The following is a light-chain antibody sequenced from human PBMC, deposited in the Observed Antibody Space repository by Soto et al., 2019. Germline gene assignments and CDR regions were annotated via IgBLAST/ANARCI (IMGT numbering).Light chain of an antibody. J-gene: IGKJ1*01. V-gene: IGKV1-5*03. Sequence: DIQMTQSPSTLSASVGDRVTITCRASQSISNWLAWYQQKPGKAPKLLIYKASSLESGVPSRFSGSRSGTEFTLTISSLQPDDFATYYCQQYNSFSRTFGQGTKVDI. CDR2: KAS. CDR3: QQYNSFSRT. CDR1: QSISNW.